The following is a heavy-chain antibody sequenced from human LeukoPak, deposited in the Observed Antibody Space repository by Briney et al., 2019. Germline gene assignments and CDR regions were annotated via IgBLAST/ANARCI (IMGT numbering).Heavy chain of an antibody. J-gene: IGHJ5*02. Sequence: KTSETLSLTCTVSGGSISSYYWSWIRQPPGKGLEWIGYIYYSGSTNYNPSLKSRVTISVDTSKNQFSLKLSSVTAADTAVYYCARNAYYDILTGYYPFDPWGQGTLVTVSS. D-gene: IGHD3-9*01. CDR3: ARNAYYDILTGYYPFDP. CDR1: GGSISSYY. CDR2: IYYSGST. V-gene: IGHV4-59*01.